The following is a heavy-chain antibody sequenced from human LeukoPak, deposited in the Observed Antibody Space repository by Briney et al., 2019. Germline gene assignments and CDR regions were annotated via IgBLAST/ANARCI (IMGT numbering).Heavy chain of an antibody. CDR3: ARVEYCTKGVCINYDL. CDR2: INPNSGGT. Sequence: ASVKVSCKASGYTFTGPYIHWMRQAPGQGPEWMGCINPNSGGTKYAQKFQGRVTVTRDTSTSTAYMELSGLRTDDTATYYCARVEYCTKGVCINYDLWGQGTLVTVSS. J-gene: IGHJ4*02. D-gene: IGHD2-8*01. CDR1: GYTFTGPY. V-gene: IGHV1-2*02.